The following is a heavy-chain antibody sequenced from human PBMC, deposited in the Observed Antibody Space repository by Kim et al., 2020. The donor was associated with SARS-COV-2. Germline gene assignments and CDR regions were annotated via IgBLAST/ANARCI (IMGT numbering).Heavy chain of an antibody. CDR2: IYYSGST. CDR3: ATTTRGLYSGSYLDY. CDR1: GGSISSGGYY. J-gene: IGHJ4*02. V-gene: IGHV4-31*03. D-gene: IGHD1-26*01. Sequence: SETLSLTCTVSGGSISSGGYYWSWIRQHPGKGLEWIGYIYYSGSTYYNPSLKSRVTISVDTSKNQFSLKLSSVTAADTAVYYCATTTRGLYSGSYLDYWGQGTLVTVSS.